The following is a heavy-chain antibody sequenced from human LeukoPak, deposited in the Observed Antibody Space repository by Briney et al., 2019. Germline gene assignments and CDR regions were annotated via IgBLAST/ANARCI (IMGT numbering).Heavy chain of an antibody. CDR3: AREDYDFWSGYYYGMDV. D-gene: IGHD3-3*01. CDR1: GGSISSYY. Sequence: SETLSLTCTVSGGSISSYYWSWIRQPPGKGLEWIGYIYYSGSTNYNPSLKSRVTISVDTSKNLFSLKLSSVTAADTAVYYCAREDYDFWSGYYYGMDVWGQGTTVTVSS. CDR2: IYYSGST. V-gene: IGHV4-59*01. J-gene: IGHJ6*02.